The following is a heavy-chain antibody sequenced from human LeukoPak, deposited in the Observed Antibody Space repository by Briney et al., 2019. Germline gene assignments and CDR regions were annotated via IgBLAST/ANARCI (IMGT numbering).Heavy chain of an antibody. D-gene: IGHD1-26*01. J-gene: IGHJ4*02. V-gene: IGHV3-23*01. Sequence: GGSLRLSCAASVCTLSSYAMSWVRQAPGKGLEWVSTISGSGGSTYYADSVKGRFTISRDNSKNTLYLQMNSLRAEDTAVYYCAKVVGATTRGYFDYWGQGTLVTVSS. CDR3: AKVVGATTRGYFDY. CDR1: VCTLSSYA. CDR2: ISGSGGST.